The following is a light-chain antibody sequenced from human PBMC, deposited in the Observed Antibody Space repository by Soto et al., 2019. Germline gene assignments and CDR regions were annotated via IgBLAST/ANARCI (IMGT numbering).Light chain of an antibody. CDR3: QQYGSSPQI. CDR2: GAS. J-gene: IGKJ4*01. Sequence: EIVLTQSPGTLSLSPGERATLSCRASQSVAGSYLAWYQQKPGQAPRLLIYGASSRATGIPDRFSGSGSGTDLTLTISRLEPEDFAVYYCQQYGSSPQIFGGGTKVEIK. V-gene: IGKV3-20*01. CDR1: QSVAGSY.